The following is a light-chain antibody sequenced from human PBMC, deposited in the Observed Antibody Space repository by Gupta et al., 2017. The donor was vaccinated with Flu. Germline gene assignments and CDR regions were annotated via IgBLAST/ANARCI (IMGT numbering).Light chain of an antibody. CDR1: QGFSNY. CDR2: SAS. CDR3: QKYNSAPYT. J-gene: IGKJ2*01. Sequence: ARQGFSNYLACYQQKPGNVPMLLIYSASTLPSAVPSRFSGRASATAFTLTISSLQPEDVATYYCQKYNSAPYTFGHGTKLEIK. V-gene: IGKV1-27*01.